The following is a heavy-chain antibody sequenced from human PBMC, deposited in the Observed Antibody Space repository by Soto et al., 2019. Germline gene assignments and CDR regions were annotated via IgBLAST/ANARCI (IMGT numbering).Heavy chain of an antibody. CDR2: SYYSGIT. CDR1: GGSVSSDRHY. CDR3: ARGRDGSWGFDY. D-gene: IGHD3-16*01. V-gene: IGHV4-61*01. J-gene: IGHJ4*02. Sequence: QVQLQESDPGLVKPSETLSLTCTVSGGSVSSDRHYWSWIRQSPGKGLEWVGYSYYSGITNYNPSLKSRVXXXVXPSKNQFYLKLSSVTAADTAVYYCARGRDGSWGFDYWGQGTLVTVPS.